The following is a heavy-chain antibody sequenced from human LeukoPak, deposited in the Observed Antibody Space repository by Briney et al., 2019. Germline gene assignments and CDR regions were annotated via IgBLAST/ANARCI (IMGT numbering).Heavy chain of an antibody. V-gene: IGHV1-69*04. CDR2: IIPILGIA. Sequence: GSSVKVSCKASGGTFSSYAISWVRQAPGQGLEWMGRIIPILGIANYAQKFQGRATMTTDTSTSTAYMELRSLRSDDTAVYYCARDQGIYNYRIIDSWGQGTLVTVSS. D-gene: IGHD5-18*01. CDR3: ARDQGIYNYRIIDS. CDR1: GGTFSSYA. J-gene: IGHJ4*02.